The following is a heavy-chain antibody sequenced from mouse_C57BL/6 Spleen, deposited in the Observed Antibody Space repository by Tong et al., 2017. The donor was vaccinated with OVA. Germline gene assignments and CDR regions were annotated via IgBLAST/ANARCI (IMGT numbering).Heavy chain of an antibody. CDR2: ISDGGSYT. V-gene: IGHV5-4*02. J-gene: IGHJ4*01. Sequence: EVQLQESGGGLVKPGGSLKLSCAASGFTFSDYYMYWVRQTPEKRLEWVATISDGGSYTYYPDSVKGRFTISRDNAKNTLYLQMSSLKSEDTAMYYCARDGNYERYAMDYWGQGTSVTVSS. D-gene: IGHD2-1*01. CDR3: ARDGNYERYAMDY. CDR1: GFTFSDYY.